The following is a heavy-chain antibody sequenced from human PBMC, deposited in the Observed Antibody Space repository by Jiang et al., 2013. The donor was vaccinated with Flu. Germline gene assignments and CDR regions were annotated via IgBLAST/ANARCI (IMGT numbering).Heavy chain of an antibody. Sequence: GPGLVKPSQTLSLTCAVSGGSISSGGYSWSWIRRPPGKGLEWIGYIYYSGSTYYNPSLKSRVTISVDTSKNQFSLKLSSVTAADTAVYYCARAVAVAGTFLDYWGQGTLVTVSS. CDR1: GGSISSGGYS. V-gene: IGHV4-30-4*07. D-gene: IGHD6-19*01. CDR2: IYYSGST. J-gene: IGHJ4*02. CDR3: ARAVAVAGTFLDY.